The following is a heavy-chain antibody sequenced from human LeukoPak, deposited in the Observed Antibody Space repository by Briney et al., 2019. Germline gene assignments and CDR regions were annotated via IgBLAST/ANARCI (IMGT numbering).Heavy chain of an antibody. CDR2: IYYSGST. D-gene: IGHD6-6*01. CDR3: ARDRRRKTSSSPPYYMDV. V-gene: IGHV4-39*07. CDR1: GGSISSISYY. Sequence: SETLSLTCTVSGGSISSISYYWGWIRQPPGTGLEWSGSIYYSGSTYDNQSLKSRVTISVYTSKNQFSLKLSSVPAADTAVYYSARDRRRKTSSSPPYYMDVWGKGTTVTVSS. J-gene: IGHJ6*03.